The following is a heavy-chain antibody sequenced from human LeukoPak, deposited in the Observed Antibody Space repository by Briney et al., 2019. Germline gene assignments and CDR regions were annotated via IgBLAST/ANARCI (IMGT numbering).Heavy chain of an antibody. CDR3: AKDVVVAARDYYYYMDV. J-gene: IGHJ6*03. CDR2: IYTSGST. Sequence: SETLSLTCTVSGGSISSGSYYWSWIRQPAGKGLEWIGRIYTSGSTNYNPSLKSRVTISVDTSKNQFSLKLSSVTAADTAVYYCAKDVVVAARDYYYYMDVWGKGTTVTISS. D-gene: IGHD2-15*01. V-gene: IGHV4-61*02. CDR1: GGSISSGSYY.